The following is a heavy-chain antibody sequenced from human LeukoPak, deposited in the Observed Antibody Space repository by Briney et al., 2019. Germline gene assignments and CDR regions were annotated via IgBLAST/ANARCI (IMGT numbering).Heavy chain of an antibody. D-gene: IGHD2-15*01. V-gene: IGHV3-23*01. CDR1: GFTFSSYA. J-gene: IGHJ1*01. Sequence: QAGESLRLSCAASGFTFSSYAMSWVRQAPGKGLEWVSAISGSGGSTYYADSVKGRFTISRDNSKNTLYLQMNSLRAEDTAVYYCAKDDGYCSGGSCYRAEYFQHWGQGTLVTVSS. CDR3: AKDDGYCSGGSCYRAEYFQH. CDR2: ISGSGGST.